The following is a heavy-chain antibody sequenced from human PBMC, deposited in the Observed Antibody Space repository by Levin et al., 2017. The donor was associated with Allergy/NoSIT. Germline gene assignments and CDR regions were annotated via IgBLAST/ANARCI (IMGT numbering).Heavy chain of an antibody. CDR1: GFTFSSYG. CDR2: ISYDGSNK. CDR3: AKVYGDYPLNY. D-gene: IGHD4-17*01. V-gene: IGHV3-30*18. J-gene: IGHJ4*02. Sequence: LSLTCAASGFTFSSYGMHWVRQAPGKGLEWVAVISYDGSNKYYADSVKGRFTISRDNSKNTLYLQMNSLRAEDTAVYYCAKVYGDYPLNYWGQGTLVTVSS.